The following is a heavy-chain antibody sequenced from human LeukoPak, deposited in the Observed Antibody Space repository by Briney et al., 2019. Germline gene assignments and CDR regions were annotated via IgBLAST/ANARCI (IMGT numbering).Heavy chain of an antibody. CDR2: ISNFGDII. Sequence: GGSLRLSCAASGFTFSNYEMNWVRQAPGKGLEWISHISNFGDIIHYADSVEGRFTISRDNDKNSIYLQMNSLRAEDTAVYYCAKDATPALGTVYMDVWGKGSTVTISS. CDR3: AKDATPALGTVYMDV. J-gene: IGHJ6*03. V-gene: IGHV3-48*03. CDR1: GFTFSNYE. D-gene: IGHD6-13*01.